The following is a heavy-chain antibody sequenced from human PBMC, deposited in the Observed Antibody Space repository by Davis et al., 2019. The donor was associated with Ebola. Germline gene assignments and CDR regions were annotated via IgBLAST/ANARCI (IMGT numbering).Heavy chain of an antibody. CDR1: GFPFSSYG. V-gene: IGHV3-33*01. J-gene: IGHJ4*02. D-gene: IGHD1-26*01. Sequence: GESLKIPCAASGFPFSSYGMHWVRPAPGTGLEWVAVLWYDGSNKYYADSVKGRFTISRDNSKNPLYLQMNSLRTEATAVYYCARDSGRWELLGAVDYWGQGTLVTVSS. CDR3: ARDSGRWELLGAVDY. CDR2: LWYDGSNK.